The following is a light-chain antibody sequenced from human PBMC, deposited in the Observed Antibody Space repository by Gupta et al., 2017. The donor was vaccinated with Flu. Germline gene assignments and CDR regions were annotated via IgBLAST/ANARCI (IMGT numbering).Light chain of an antibody. Sequence: EIVLTQSPDFQSVTPKEKVTITCRASQSIGSSLHWYQQKPDQSPKLLIRYASQSCSGVPSRLSGSGGGINVPITIKSREDEDDATYYCHQSSSFSAGTFGQGTKVEIK. CDR1: QSIGSS. J-gene: IGKJ1*01. CDR3: HQSSSFSAGT. V-gene: IGKV6-21*01. CDR2: YAS.